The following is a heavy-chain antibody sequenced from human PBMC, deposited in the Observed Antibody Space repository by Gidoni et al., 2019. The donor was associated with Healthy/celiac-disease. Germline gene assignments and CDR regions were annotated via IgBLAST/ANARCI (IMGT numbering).Heavy chain of an antibody. V-gene: IGHV1-46*01. CDR3: ARDIYYYDSSGYLGWHAFDI. J-gene: IGHJ3*02. CDR2: INPRGGST. D-gene: IGHD3-22*01. Sequence: QVQLVQSGADVKKPGASVKVSCKASGYTFTSYDMPRVRQAPGQGLEWWGIINPRGGSTSYEKKFQGRVTMTRNKTTSTVYMELSSLRSEDTAVYYWARDIYYYDSSGYLGWHAFDIWGQGTMVTVSS. CDR1: GYTFTSYD.